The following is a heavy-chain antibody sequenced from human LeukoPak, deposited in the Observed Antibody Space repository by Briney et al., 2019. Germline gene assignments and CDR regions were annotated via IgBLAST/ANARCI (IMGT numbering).Heavy chain of an antibody. CDR1: EYSFSSYW. Sequence: GEPLKISCKGSEYSFSSYWIGWVGQMPGKGLEWLGIFYPGDSDTRYSPSFQGQVTISADKSISTAYLQWSSLKASDTAMYYCARRGYSYGYKGYYYYYGMDVWGQGTTVTVSS. J-gene: IGHJ6*02. CDR2: FYPGDSDT. D-gene: IGHD5-18*01. V-gene: IGHV5-51*01. CDR3: ARRGYSYGYKGYYYYYGMDV.